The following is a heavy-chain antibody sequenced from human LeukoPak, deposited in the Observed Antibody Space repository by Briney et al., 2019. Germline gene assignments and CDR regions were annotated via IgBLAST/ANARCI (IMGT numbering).Heavy chain of an antibody. CDR1: GGSISSYY. CDR3: ARTYYYDSSGYNYFDY. D-gene: IGHD3-22*01. Sequence: SETLSLTCTVSGGSISSYYWSWIRQPPGKGLEWIGYIYYSGSTNYNPSLKSRVTISVDKSKNQFSLKLSSVTAADTAVYYCARTYYYDSSGYNYFDYWGQGTLVTVSS. V-gene: IGHV4-59*12. J-gene: IGHJ4*02. CDR2: IYYSGST.